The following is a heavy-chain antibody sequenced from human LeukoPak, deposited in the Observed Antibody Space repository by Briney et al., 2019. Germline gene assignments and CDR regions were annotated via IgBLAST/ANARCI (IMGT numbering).Heavy chain of an antibody. V-gene: IGHV3-30*18. CDR2: ISYDGSNK. Sequence: GGSLRLSCAASGFTFSSYGMHWVRQAPGKGLEWVAVISYDGSNKYYADSVKGRFTISRDNSKNTLYLQMNSLRAEDTAVYYCAKPPIAVAGLFDYWGQGTLVTVSS. J-gene: IGHJ4*02. CDR1: GFTFSSYG. CDR3: AKPPIAVAGLFDY. D-gene: IGHD6-19*01.